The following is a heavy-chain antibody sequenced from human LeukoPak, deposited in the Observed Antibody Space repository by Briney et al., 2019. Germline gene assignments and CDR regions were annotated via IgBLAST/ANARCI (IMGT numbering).Heavy chain of an antibody. J-gene: IGHJ4*02. CDR1: GGSFSGYY. CDR3: ARDLVAGRPFDY. D-gene: IGHD6-19*01. Sequence: SETLSLTCAVYGGSFSGYYWSWIRQPPGKGLEWIGGINHSGSTNYNPSLKSRVTISVDTSKNQFSLKPSSVTAADTAVYYCARDLVAGRPFDYWGQGTLVTVSS. CDR2: INHSGST. V-gene: IGHV4-34*01.